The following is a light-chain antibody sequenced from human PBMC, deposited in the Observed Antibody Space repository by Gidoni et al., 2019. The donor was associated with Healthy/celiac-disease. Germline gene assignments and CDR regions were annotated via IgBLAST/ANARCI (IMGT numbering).Light chain of an antibody. V-gene: IGKV3-20*01. CDR3: QQYGSSPQT. CDR2: GAS. CDR1: QSVSSSY. Sequence: EIVFTQSPGTLSLSPGERATLSCRASQSVSSSYLAWYQQKPGQAPRLLIYGASSRATGIPDRFSGSGSGTDFTLTISRLEPEDFAVYYCQQYGSSPQTFGQETRLEIK. J-gene: IGKJ2*01.